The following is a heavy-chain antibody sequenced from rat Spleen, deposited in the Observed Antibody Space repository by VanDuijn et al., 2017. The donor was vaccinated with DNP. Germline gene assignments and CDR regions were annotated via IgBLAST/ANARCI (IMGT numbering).Heavy chain of an antibody. CDR1: GFTFSDYA. Sequence: EVQLVESGGGLVQPGRSLKLSCAASGFTFSDYAMAWVRQAPKNGLEWVAYIHYDGGTTHYGDSVKGRFTISRDNAENTLYLQMNSLRSEDTATYYCTRGGWVAMDAWGQGVMVTVSS. V-gene: IGHV5-17*01. CDR3: TRGGWVAMDA. CDR2: IHYDGGTT. D-gene: IGHD1-3*01. J-gene: IGHJ2*01.